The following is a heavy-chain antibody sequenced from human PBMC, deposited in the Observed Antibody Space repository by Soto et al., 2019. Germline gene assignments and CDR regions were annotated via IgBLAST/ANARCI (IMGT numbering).Heavy chain of an antibody. V-gene: IGHV2-70*04. J-gene: IGHJ4*02. CDR2: IDWDEDR. CDR1: GFSLSTSGMR. Sequence: SGPTLVNPTDTLTLTCTFSGFSLSTSGMRVSWIRQAPGKALEWLARIDWDEDRFYSTSLKTRLTISKDTSKNQVVLTMTKMDPVDTATYYCARMRRDYDSSGLDFWGQGILVTVSS. D-gene: IGHD3-22*01. CDR3: ARMRRDYDSSGLDF.